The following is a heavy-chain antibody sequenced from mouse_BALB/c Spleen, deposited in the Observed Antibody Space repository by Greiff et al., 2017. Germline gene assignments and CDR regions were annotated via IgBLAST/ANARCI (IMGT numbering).Heavy chain of an antibody. CDR1: GFSLTSYG. Sequence: VHLVESGPGLVAPSQTLSITCTASGFSLTSYGVHWVRQPPGKGLEWLGVIWAGGSTNYNSALMSRLSISKDNSKSQVFLKMNSLQTDDTAMYYCARYGNYEDFDVWGAGTTVTVSS. CDR2: IWAGGST. V-gene: IGHV2-9*02. J-gene: IGHJ1*01. CDR3: ARYGNYEDFDV. D-gene: IGHD2-1*01.